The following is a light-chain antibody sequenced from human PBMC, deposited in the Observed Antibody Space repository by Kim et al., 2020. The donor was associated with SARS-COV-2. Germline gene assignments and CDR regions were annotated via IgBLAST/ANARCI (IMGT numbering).Light chain of an antibody. CDR2: WAS. Sequence: DVVMTQSPDSLAVSLGERATINCKSSQNVLYSSNNKNYLAWYQQKPGQPPKLLIYWASTRESGVPDRFSGSGSGTDFTLTISSLQAEDVAVYYCQQYYDHPTFGGGTKVDIK. CDR3: QQYYDHPT. V-gene: IGKV4-1*01. CDR1: QNVLYSSNNKNY. J-gene: IGKJ4*02.